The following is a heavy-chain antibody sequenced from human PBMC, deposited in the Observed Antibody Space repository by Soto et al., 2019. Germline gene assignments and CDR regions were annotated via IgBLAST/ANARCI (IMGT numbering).Heavy chain of an antibody. CDR1: GFTFSSNA. V-gene: IGHV3-23*01. D-gene: IGHD3-22*01. Sequence: PGGSLRLSCAASGFTFSSNAMSWVRQGPGKGLEWVSAIGGSGTSTYYADSVRGRFTISRDNSKNTLYLQMNSLRGEDTAVYYCAGLYPYESSGYHLNYWGQGTLVTVSS. J-gene: IGHJ4*02. CDR3: AGLYPYESSGYHLNY. CDR2: IGGSGTST.